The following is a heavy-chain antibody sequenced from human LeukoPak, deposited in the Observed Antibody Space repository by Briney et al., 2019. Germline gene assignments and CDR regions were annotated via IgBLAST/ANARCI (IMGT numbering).Heavy chain of an antibody. CDR2: INPNSGGT. D-gene: IGHD3-22*01. CDR1: GYTFTGNY. CDR3: ARGIMIVPGHVDY. V-gene: IGHV1-2*02. Sequence: ASVKASCKASGYTFTGNYMHWVRQAPGQGLEWMGWINPNSGGTNYAQKFQGRVTMTRDTSISTAYMELSRLRSDDTAVYYCARGIMIVPGHVDYWGQGTLVTVSS. J-gene: IGHJ4*02.